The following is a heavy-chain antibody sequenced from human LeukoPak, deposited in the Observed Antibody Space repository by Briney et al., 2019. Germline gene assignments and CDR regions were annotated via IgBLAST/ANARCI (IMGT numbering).Heavy chain of an antibody. D-gene: IGHD3-22*01. CDR1: GGSISSSSYY. Sequence: PSETLSLTCTVSGGSISSSSYYWGWIRQPPGKGLEWIGSIYYSGSTYYNPSLKSRVTISVDTSKNQFSLKLSSVTAADTAVYYCARDYDSSGYYYFWGQGTLVTVPS. CDR2: IYYSGST. V-gene: IGHV4-39*07. J-gene: IGHJ4*02. CDR3: ARDYDSSGYYYF.